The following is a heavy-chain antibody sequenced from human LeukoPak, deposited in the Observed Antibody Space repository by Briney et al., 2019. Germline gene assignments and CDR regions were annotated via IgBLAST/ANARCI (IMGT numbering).Heavy chain of an antibody. V-gene: IGHV4-59*01. CDR2: IYYSGST. CDR1: GGSISSYY. Sequence: SETLSLTCTVSGGSISSYYWSWIRQPPGKGLEWIGYIYYSGSTNYNPSLKSRVTISVDTSKNQFSLKLSSVTAADTAVYYCARDSDRAAPRYYFDYWGQGILVTVSS. CDR3: ARDSDRAAPRYYFDY. J-gene: IGHJ4*02.